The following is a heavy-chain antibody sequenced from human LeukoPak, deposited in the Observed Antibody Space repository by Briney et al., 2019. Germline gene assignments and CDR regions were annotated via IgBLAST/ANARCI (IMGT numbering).Heavy chain of an antibody. CDR1: GFTFRSYV. CDR3: ATGWGSAGYSSSWFRSNFDY. CDR2: ISSDATRK. Sequence: PGGSLRLSCVGSGFTFRSYVMFWVRQAPGKGLDWVAGISSDATRKHYTEDLKGRISISRDDSKSTLYLEMDSLTVEDTAVYYCATGWGSAGYSSSWFRSNFDYWGQGTLVTVSS. D-gene: IGHD6-13*01. V-gene: IGHV3-30*04. J-gene: IGHJ4*02.